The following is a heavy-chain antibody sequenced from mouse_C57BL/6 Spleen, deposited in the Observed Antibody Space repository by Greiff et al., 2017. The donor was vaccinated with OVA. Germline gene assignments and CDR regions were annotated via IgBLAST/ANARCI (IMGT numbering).Heavy chain of an antibody. CDR2: ISSGSSTI. D-gene: IGHD2-1*01. V-gene: IGHV5-17*01. J-gene: IGHJ2*01. Sequence: EVMLVESGGGLVKPGGSLKLSCGASGFTFSDYGMHWVRQAPEKGLEWVAYISSGSSTIYYADTVKGRFTISRDNAKNTLFLQMTSLRSEDTAMYYCARRDYGNLFDYWGQGTTLTVSS. CDR1: GFTFSDYG. CDR3: ARRDYGNLFDY.